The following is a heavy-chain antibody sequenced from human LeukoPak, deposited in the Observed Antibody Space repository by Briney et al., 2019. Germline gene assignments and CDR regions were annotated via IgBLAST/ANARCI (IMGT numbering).Heavy chain of an antibody. V-gene: IGHV3-48*02. CDR3: ARDITGDPPPYYFDY. CDR1: GFTFSGYS. Sequence: GGSLRLSCAASGFTFSGYSMTWVRQAPGRGLEGVSYISPYSSTMYYADSVKSRFTISRDNAKNSLSLQMNSLRDEDTAVYYCARDITGDPPPYYFDYWGQGSLVTVSS. D-gene: IGHD7-27*01. CDR2: ISPYSSTM. J-gene: IGHJ4*02.